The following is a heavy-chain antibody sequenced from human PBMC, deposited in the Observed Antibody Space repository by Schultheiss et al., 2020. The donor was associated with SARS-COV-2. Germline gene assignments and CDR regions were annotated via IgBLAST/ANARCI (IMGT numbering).Heavy chain of an antibody. J-gene: IGHJ6*03. CDR2: ISAYNGNT. CDR3: ARVRGYCTNGVCYTSYYYYYMDV. Sequence: ASVKVSCKASGYTFTSYGISWVRQAPGQGLEWMGWISAYNGNTNYAQKLQGRVTMTTDTSTSTAYMELRSLRSDDTAVYYCARVRGYCTNGVCYTSYYYYYMDVWGKGTTVTVSS. CDR1: GYTFTSYG. D-gene: IGHD2-8*01. V-gene: IGHV1-18*01.